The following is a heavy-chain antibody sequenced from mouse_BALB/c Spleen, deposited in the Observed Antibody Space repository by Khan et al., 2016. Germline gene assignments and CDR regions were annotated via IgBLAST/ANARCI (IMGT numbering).Heavy chain of an antibody. CDR2: INTYSGES. V-gene: IGHV9-3-1*01. J-gene: IGHJ1*01. D-gene: IGHD1-1*01. CDR3: ARYRYYYGSSRYFDV. Sequence: QIQLVQSGPELKRPGKTVKISCKASGYTFTNYGINWVKQAPGKGLKWMGWINTYSGESTYADDFKGRFAFSLETSANTAYLQINNLKNEDPATYFCARYRYYYGSSRYFDVWGAGTTVTVSS. CDR1: GYTFTNYG.